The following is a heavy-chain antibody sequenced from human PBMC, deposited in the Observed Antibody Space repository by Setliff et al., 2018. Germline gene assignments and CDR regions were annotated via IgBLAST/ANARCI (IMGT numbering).Heavy chain of an antibody. CDR2: INPSGGST. CDR3: ARVRTATSGAAAGIGRLIDY. J-gene: IGHJ4*02. D-gene: IGHD6-13*01. Sequence: ASVKVSCKASGYTFTGYYMHWVRQAPGQGLEWMGIINPSGGSTSYAQKFQGRVTMTRDTSTSTVYMELSRLRSDDTAVYYCARVRTATSGAAAGIGRLIDYWGQGTLVTVSS. CDR1: GYTFTGYY. V-gene: IGHV1-46*01.